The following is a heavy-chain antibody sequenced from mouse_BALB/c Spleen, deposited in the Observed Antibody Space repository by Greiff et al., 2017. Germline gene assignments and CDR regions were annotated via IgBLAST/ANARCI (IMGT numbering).Heavy chain of an antibody. CDR1: GFNIKDYY. CDR2: IDPENGDT. D-gene: IGHD2-2*01. V-gene: IGHV14-4*02. CDR3: NIYYGYDGFAY. J-gene: IGHJ3*01. Sequence: VQLQQSGAELVRSGASVKLSCTDSGFNIKDYYMHWVKQRPEQGLEWIGWIDPENGDTEYAPKFQGKATMTADTSSNTAYLQLSSLTSEDTAVYYCNIYYGYDGFAYWGQGTLVTVSA.